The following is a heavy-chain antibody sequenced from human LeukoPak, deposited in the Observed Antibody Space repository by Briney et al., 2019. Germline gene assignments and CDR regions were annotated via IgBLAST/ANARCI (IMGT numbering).Heavy chain of an antibody. J-gene: IGHJ3*02. CDR3: VQQLEPDAFDI. D-gene: IGHD6-6*01. Sequence: SETLSLTCTVSGGSISSSSYYWGWIRQPPGKGLEWIGSIHYSGSTYYNPSLKSRVTISVDTSKNQFSLKLSSVTAADTAVYYCVQQLEPDAFDIWGQGTMVTVSS. CDR1: GGSISSSSYY. CDR2: IHYSGST. V-gene: IGHV4-39*07.